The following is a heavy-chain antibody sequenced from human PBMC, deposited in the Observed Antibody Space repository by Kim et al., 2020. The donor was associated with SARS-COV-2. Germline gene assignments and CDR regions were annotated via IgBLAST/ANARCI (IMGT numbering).Heavy chain of an antibody. CDR3: TGRSTWYVEDY. V-gene: IGHV3-49*04. CDR1: GFSFGNYA. J-gene: IGHJ4*02. D-gene: IGHD6-13*01. Sequence: GGSLRLSCTASGFSFGNYAMTWVRQAPGKGLEWVGFIRSKAYGGTTEYAAPVKGRFTISRDDSKSISYLQMNSLKTEDTAVYYCTGRSTWYVEDYWGQGTLVPAPS. CDR2: IRSKAYGGTT.